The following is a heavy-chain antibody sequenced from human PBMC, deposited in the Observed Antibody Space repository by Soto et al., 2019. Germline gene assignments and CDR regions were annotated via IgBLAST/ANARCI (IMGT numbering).Heavy chain of an antibody. Sequence: QLQLQESGPGLVKPSETLSLTCTVSGGSISSSSYYWGWIRQPPGKGLEWIGSIYYSGSTSYNPHLKGRVKLSVDTSKNQFSLKLSSVTAADTAVYYCASLDGWRYNWFDPWGQGTLVTVSS. D-gene: IGHD2-21*01. CDR2: IYYSGST. CDR3: ASLDGWRYNWFDP. V-gene: IGHV4-39*01. CDR1: GGSISSSSYY. J-gene: IGHJ5*02.